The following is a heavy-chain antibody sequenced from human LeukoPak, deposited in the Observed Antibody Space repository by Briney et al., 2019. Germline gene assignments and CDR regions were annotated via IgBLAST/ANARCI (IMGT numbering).Heavy chain of an antibody. J-gene: IGHJ4*02. CDR2: IYHSGST. D-gene: IGHD5-18*01. Sequence: SETLSLTCAVSGGSISSGGYSWSWIRQPPGKGLEWIGYIYHSGSTYYNPSLKSRVTISVDRSKNQFSLRLSSVTAADTAVYYCARVRGAQLWSHYFDYWGQGTLVTVSS. V-gene: IGHV4-30-2*01. CDR1: GGSISSGGYS. CDR3: ARVRGAQLWSHYFDY.